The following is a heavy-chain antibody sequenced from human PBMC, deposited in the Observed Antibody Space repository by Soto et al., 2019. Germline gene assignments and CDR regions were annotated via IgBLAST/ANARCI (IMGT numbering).Heavy chain of an antibody. Sequence: SETLSLTCGVSGGTVARSHWWSWVRQSPSRALECIGNVYHTGATNFNPSLQSRVTFSVDKSNNQCSLRLTSLTAADTTVSFCPRERVTGGGHNYFGSWGRGNRVTVAS. CDR2: VYHTGAT. CDR1: GGTVARSHW. D-gene: IGHD2-21*02. J-gene: IGHJ6*01. CDR3: PRERVTGGGHNYFGS. V-gene: IGHV4-4*02.